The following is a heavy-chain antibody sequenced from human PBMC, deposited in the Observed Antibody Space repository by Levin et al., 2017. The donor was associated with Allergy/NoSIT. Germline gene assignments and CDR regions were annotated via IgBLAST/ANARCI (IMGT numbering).Heavy chain of an antibody. D-gene: IGHD2-2*02. CDR2: IYSGGST. J-gene: IGHJ6*02. V-gene: IGHV3-66*01. CDR1: GFTVSSNY. Sequence: PGGSLRLSCAASGFTVSSNYMSWVRQAPGKGLEWVSVIYSGGSTYYADSVKGRFTISRDNSKNTLYLQMNSLRAEDTAVYYCAREGAGHIPFYGMDVWGQGTTVTVSS. CDR3: AREGAGHIPFYGMDV.